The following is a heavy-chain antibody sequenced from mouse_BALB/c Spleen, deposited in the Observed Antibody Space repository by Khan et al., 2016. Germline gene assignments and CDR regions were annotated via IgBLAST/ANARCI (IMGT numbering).Heavy chain of an antibody. V-gene: IGHV1-77*01. Sequence: QVQLQQSGPELVKPGASVKMSCKASGYTITDYDINWVKQRTGQGLEWIGEIFPGSGSTYYHEKFKGKATLTADKSTNTVYMQVSSLTSENSAVYFCARGLYDGYFWGQGTTLTVSS. D-gene: IGHD2-3*01. CDR3: ARGLYDGYF. J-gene: IGHJ2*01. CDR1: GYTITDYD. CDR2: IFPGSGST.